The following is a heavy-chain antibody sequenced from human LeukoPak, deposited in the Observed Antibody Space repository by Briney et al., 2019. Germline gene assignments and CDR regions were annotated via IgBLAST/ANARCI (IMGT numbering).Heavy chain of an antibody. CDR1: GYPFSSYY. CDR3: TRAHRKRGYVYGADFFDY. Sequence: ASVKVSCKTSGYPFSSYYIHWVRQAPGQGLEWMGWTKPNDGATNYADNFEGRVTMTRDTATNTAFMDLTNLRSDDTALYYCTRAHRKRGYVYGADFFDYWGQGTLVIVSS. D-gene: IGHD5-18*01. CDR2: TKPNDGAT. J-gene: IGHJ4*02. V-gene: IGHV1-2*02.